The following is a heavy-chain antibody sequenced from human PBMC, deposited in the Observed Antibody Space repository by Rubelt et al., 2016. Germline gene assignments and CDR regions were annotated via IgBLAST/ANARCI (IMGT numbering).Heavy chain of an antibody. CDR2: IYSGGST. J-gene: IGHJ4*02. CDR1: GFTFSIYS. D-gene: IGHD7-27*01. V-gene: IGHV3-66*01. CDR3: ARNWGFDY. Sequence: EVQLVESGGGLVQPGGSLRLSCAASGFTFSIYSMNWVRQAPGEGLEWVAVIYSGGSTYYPESVKGRFTISRDNSKNTLYLQMNSLMAEDTAVYYCARNWGFDYWGQGTLVTVSS.